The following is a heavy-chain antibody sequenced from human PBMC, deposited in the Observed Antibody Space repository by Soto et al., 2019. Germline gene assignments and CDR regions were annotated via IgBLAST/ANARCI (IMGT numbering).Heavy chain of an antibody. CDR3: ARARDYGDYGSYYYMDV. CDR1: GGSFSCYY. D-gene: IGHD4-17*01. V-gene: IGHV4-34*01. J-gene: IGHJ6*03. CDR2: INHSGST. Sequence: SETLSLTCAVYGGSFSCYYWRWIRQPPGKGLEWIGEINHSGSTNYNPSLKSRVTISVDTSKNQFSLKLSSVTAADTAVYYCARARDYGDYGSYYYMDVWGKGTTVTVS.